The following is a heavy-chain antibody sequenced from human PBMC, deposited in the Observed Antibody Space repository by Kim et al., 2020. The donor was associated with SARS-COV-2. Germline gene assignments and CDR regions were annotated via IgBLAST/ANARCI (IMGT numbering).Heavy chain of an antibody. Sequence: GGSLRLSCAASGFTFSSYAMSWVRQAPGKGLEWVSAISGSGGGTYYADSVKGRFTISRDNSKNTLYLQMNSLRAEDTAVYYCAKATDSSGSLKYFQHWGQGTLVTVSS. CDR3: AKATDSSGSLKYFQH. D-gene: IGHD3-22*01. V-gene: IGHV3-23*01. CDR1: GFTFSSYA. CDR2: ISGSGGGT. J-gene: IGHJ1*01.